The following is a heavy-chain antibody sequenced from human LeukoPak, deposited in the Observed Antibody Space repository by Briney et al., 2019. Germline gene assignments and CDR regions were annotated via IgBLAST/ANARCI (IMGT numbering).Heavy chain of an antibody. V-gene: IGHV3-53*01. D-gene: IGHD1-14*01. CDR2: LYSDGNT. J-gene: IGHJ4*02. Sequence: GGSLRLSCAASGFTVITNDMSWVRQAPGKGLKWVSVLYSDGNTKYADSVQGRFTISRDNSKNTLYLEMNSLSPDDTAVYYCARGVEPLAANTLAYWGQGTLVTVSS. CDR3: ARGVEPLAANTLAY. CDR1: GFTVITND.